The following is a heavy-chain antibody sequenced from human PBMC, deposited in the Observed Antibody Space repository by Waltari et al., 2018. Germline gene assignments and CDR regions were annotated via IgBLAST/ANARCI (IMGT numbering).Heavy chain of an antibody. CDR1: GFSFSAYG. CDR3: AKSGGFLEWLWADS. CDR2: ISYDGTNK. D-gene: IGHD3-3*01. V-gene: IGHV3-30*18. J-gene: IGHJ5*01. Sequence: QVQLVESGGGVVQPGRSLRLSCAASGFSFSAYGMHWVRQAPGKGREWVASISYDGTNKYYADSVKGRFTVSRDNSKNTLDLQMNSLRREDTAVYYCAKSGGFLEWLWADSWGQGTRVSVSS.